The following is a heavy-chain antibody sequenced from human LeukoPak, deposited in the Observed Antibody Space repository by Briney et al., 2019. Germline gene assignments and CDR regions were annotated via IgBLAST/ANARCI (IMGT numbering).Heavy chain of an antibody. Sequence: KPGRSLRLSCAASGFIFSDYYMGWIRQAPGKGLEWVSYISSSSYTINYADSVKGRFAISRDNGKNSLYLQMNSLRAEDTAVYCCARGVPKTSYYYYYMDVWGKGTTVTVSS. CDR1: GFIFSDYY. V-gene: IGHV3-11*04. J-gene: IGHJ6*03. CDR3: ARGVPKTSYYYYYMDV. D-gene: IGHD4-11*01. CDR2: ISSSSYTI.